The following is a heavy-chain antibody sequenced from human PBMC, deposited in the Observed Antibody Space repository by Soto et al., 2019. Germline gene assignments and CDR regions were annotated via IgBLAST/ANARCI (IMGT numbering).Heavy chain of an antibody. CDR1: GFTFSSYS. D-gene: IGHD4-17*01. V-gene: IGHV3-48*01. J-gene: IGHJ4*02. CDR2: ISSSSSTI. Sequence: EVQLVESGGGLVQPGGSLRLSCAASGFTFSSYSMNWVRQAPGKGLEWVSYISSSSSTIYYADSVKGRFTISRDNAKNSLYLPMNSLRAEDTAVYYCARVTASHYGDYEEYWGQGTLVTVSS. CDR3: ARVTASHYGDYEEY.